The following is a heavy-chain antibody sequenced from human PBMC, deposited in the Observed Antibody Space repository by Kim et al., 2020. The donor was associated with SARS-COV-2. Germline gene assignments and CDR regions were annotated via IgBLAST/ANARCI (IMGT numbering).Heavy chain of an antibody. CDR3: ARRWAEVLFDV. Sequence: SETLSLTCTVSGGSISSRIYYWGWIRQPPGKGLEWIGSINYSGSTYYNPSLKSRVTISVDTPKNQFSLKLSSLTAADTAVYYCARRWAEVLFDVWGQGTMVTVSS. D-gene: IGHD3-16*01. V-gene: IGHV4-39*01. J-gene: IGHJ3*01. CDR1: GGSISSRIYY. CDR2: INYSGST.